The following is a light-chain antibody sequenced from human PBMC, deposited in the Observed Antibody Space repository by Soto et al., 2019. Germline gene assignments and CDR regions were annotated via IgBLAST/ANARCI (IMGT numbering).Light chain of an antibody. CDR1: QSISSN. J-gene: IGKJ1*01. CDR2: RAS. CDR3: LQFNTFPWT. Sequence: EIVMTQSLATLSVTQGERATLSCRASQSISSNLAWYQQKLGQAPRLLIYRASTRATGIPARFSGSGSGTEFTLTISSLQPDDFATYYCLQFNTFPWTFGQGTKV. V-gene: IGKV3-15*01.